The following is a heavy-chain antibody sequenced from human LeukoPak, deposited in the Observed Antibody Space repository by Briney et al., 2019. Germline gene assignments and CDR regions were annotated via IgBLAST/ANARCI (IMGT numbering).Heavy chain of an antibody. CDR2: ISYDGSNK. CDR1: GFTFSSYG. CDR3: AKDRDDYVWGSYLGAFDI. Sequence: GGSLRLSCAASGFTFSSYGMHWVRQAPGKGLEWVAVISYDGSNKYYADSVKGRFTISRDNSKNTLYLQMNSLRAEDTAVFYCAKDRDDYVWGSYLGAFDIWGQGTMVTVSS. J-gene: IGHJ3*02. V-gene: IGHV3-30*18. D-gene: IGHD3-16*01.